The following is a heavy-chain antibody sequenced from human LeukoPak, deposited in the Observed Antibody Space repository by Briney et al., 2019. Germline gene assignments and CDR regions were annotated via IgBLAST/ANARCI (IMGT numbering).Heavy chain of an antibody. CDR1: GFTFSDYY. J-gene: IGHJ5*02. D-gene: IGHD2-15*01. CDR2: ISSSGSTI. V-gene: IGHV3-11*01. CDR3: AREVVVVVAATRWFDP. Sequence: GGSLRLSCAASGFTFSDYYMSWIRQAPGKGLEWVSYISSSGSTIYYADSVKGRFTISRDNAKNSLYLQMNSLRAEDTAVYYCAREVVVVVAATRWFDPCGQGTLVTVSS.